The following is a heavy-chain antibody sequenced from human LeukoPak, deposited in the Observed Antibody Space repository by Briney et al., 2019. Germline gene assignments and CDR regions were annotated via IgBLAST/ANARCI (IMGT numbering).Heavy chain of an antibody. CDR2: ISSCGSTI. CDR1: GFTFSSYE. CDR3: ARVVSGSYYNLFDY. J-gene: IGHJ4*02. D-gene: IGHD3-10*01. V-gene: IGHV3-48*03. Sequence: GGSLRLSCAASGFTFSSYEMNWVRQAPGKGLEWVSYISSCGSTIYYADSVKGRFTISRDNAKNSLYLQMNSLRAEDTAVYYCARVVSGSYYNLFDYWGQGTLVTVSS.